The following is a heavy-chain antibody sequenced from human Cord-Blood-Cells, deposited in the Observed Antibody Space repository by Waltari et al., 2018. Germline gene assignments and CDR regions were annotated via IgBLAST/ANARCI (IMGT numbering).Heavy chain of an antibody. CDR3: ARDSIEYQLLSAYYYYYYMDV. CDR1: GYSISSGYY. CDR2: IYHSGST. D-gene: IGHD2-2*01. V-gene: IGHV4-38-2*02. Sequence: QVQLQESGPGLVKPSETLSLTCTVSGYSISSGYYWGWIRHPLGQGLEWIGSIYHSGSTYYNPSLKSRVTISVDTSKNQFSLKLSSVTAADTAVYYCARDSIEYQLLSAYYYYYYMDVWGKGTTVTVSS. J-gene: IGHJ6*03.